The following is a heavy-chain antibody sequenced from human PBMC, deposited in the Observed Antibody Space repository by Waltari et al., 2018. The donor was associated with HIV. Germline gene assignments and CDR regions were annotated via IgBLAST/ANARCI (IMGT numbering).Heavy chain of an antibody. CDR2: IYRSGTT. CDR1: ASSISRICY. D-gene: IGHD3-22*01. CDR3: ARDQDYYDSSGYTSYAFDI. V-gene: IGHV4-38-2*02. J-gene: IGHJ3*02. Sequence: QVLLQESGPRLVMSSETLSLTCPARASSISRICYSGWTRQAPGKGLEWIGSIYRSGTTYYNPSFKTRVTISVNMSKNQYSLKLSSLTAADTAVYYCARDQDYYDSSGYTSYAFDIWGRGTMIIVSS.